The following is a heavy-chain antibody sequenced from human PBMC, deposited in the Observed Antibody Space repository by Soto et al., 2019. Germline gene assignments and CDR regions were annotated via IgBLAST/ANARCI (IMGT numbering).Heavy chain of an antibody. CDR3: AKEDSSSWHYYYGMDV. V-gene: IGHV3-23*01. CDR2: VSGSGGST. CDR1: GFTFTTYA. D-gene: IGHD6-13*01. Sequence: PGGSLRLSCAASGFTFTTYAMNWVRQAPGKGLEWVSTVSGSGGSTYHADSVKGRFTVSRDNSKNTLYLQMNSLRAEDTAVYYCAKEDSSSWHYYYGMDVWGQGTTVTVSS. J-gene: IGHJ6*02.